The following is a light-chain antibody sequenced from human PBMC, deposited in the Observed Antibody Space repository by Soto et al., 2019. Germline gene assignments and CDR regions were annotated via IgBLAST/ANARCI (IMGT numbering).Light chain of an antibody. J-gene: IGLJ2*01. CDR3: SSYADNDNVL. CDR2: EVS. Sequence: QSALTQPPSASGSPGQSVTISCTGTSSDVGGYNYVSWYQQHPGEAPKVMIYEVSNRPSGVPDRFSGSKSGNTASLTVSGLQAEDEADYYCSSYADNDNVLFGGGTKRTVL. V-gene: IGLV2-8*01. CDR1: SSDVGGYNY.